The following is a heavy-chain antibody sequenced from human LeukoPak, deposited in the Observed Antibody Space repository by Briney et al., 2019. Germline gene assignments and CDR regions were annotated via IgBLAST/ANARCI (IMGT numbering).Heavy chain of an antibody. J-gene: IGHJ5*02. Sequence: SQTLSLTCTVSGGSISSGDYYWSWIRQPPGKGPEWIGYIYYSGSTYYNPSLKSRVTISVDTSKNQFSLKLSSVTAADTAVYYCARDQRGYSGYDTVSWFDPWGQGTLVTVSS. CDR1: GGSISSGDYY. CDR3: ARDQRGYSGYDTVSWFDP. CDR2: IYYSGST. V-gene: IGHV4-30-4*01. D-gene: IGHD5-12*01.